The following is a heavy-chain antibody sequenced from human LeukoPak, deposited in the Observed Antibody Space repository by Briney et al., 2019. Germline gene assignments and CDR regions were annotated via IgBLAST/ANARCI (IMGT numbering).Heavy chain of an antibody. CDR1: GFSFGGYA. Sequence: GTSLRLSCAASGFSFGGYAIHWVRQPPGKGLEWVAVVSYDGSNTYYADSVKGRFAISRDNSKKTLYLQMNSLRGDDTAVYYCAREVSWYYFDYWGQGILVTVSS. CDR2: VSYDGSNT. CDR3: AREVSWYYFDY. V-gene: IGHV3-30*09. J-gene: IGHJ4*02. D-gene: IGHD6-13*01.